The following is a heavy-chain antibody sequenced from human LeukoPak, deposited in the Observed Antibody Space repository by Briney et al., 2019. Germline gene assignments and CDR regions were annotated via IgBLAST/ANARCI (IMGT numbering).Heavy chain of an antibody. CDR1: GFTFSSYE. CDR2: ISSSGSTI. V-gene: IGHV3-48*03. CDR3: ASSSGYYSPFDY. D-gene: IGHD3-22*01. J-gene: IGHJ4*02. Sequence: GGSLRLSCAASGFTFSSYEMNWVRQAPGKGLEWVSYISSSGSTIYYADSVKGRFTISRDNAKNSLYLQMNSLRTEDTALYYCASSSGYYSPFDYWGQGTLVTVSS.